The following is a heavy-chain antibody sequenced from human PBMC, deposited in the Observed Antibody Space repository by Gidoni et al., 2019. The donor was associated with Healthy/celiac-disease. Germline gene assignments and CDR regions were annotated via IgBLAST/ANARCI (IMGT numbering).Heavy chain of an antibody. Sequence: EVQLLESGGGLVQPGGSLRLSCAASGFTFSSYAMSWVRQAPGKGLEWVSAISGSGGSTYYADSVKGRFTISRDNSKNTLYLQMNSLRAEDTAVYYCAKGGSSKRDYYYGMDVWGQGTTVTVSS. CDR3: AKGGSSKRDYYYGMDV. V-gene: IGHV3-23*01. J-gene: IGHJ6*02. CDR1: GFTFSSYA. CDR2: ISGSGGST. D-gene: IGHD6-6*01.